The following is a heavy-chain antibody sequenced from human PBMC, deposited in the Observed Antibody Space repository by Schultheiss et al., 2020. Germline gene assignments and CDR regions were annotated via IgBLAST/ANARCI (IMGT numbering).Heavy chain of an antibody. V-gene: IGHV3-7*03. CDR2: IKQDGSEK. CDR1: GFTFSSYW. J-gene: IGHJ4*02. Sequence: ESLKISCAASGFTFSSYWMSWVRQAPGKGLEWVANIKQDGSEKYYVDSVKGRFTISRDNAKNSLYLQMNSLRAEDTAVYYCARGPDYGDPGYFDYWGQGTLVTVSS. CDR3: ARGPDYGDPGYFDY. D-gene: IGHD4-17*01.